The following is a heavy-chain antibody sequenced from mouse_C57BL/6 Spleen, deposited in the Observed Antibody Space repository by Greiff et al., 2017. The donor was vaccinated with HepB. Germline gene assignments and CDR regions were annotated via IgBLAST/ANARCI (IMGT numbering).Heavy chain of an antibody. J-gene: IGHJ1*03. CDR2: INYDGSST. Sequence: EVQRVESEGGLVQPGSSMKLSCTASGFTFSDYYMAWVRQVPEKGLEWVANINYDGSSTYYLDSLKSRFIISRDNAKNILYLQMSSLKSEDTATYYCARESYDYWYFDVWGTGTTVTVSS. V-gene: IGHV5-16*01. D-gene: IGHD2-12*01. CDR1: GFTFSDYY. CDR3: ARESYDYWYFDV.